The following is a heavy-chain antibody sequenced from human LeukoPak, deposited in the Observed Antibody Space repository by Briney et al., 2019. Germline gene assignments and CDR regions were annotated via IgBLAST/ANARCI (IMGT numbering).Heavy chain of an antibody. CDR3: ARDRQYGTSWRRTSFDP. CDR1: GYTFTGYY. CDR2: INPNSGAT. D-gene: IGHD1-14*01. V-gene: IGHV1-2*02. Sequence: ASVNVSCKASGYTFTGYYINWVRQAPGQSLEWMGGINPNSGATKFAQKFQGRVTLTRDTSINTAYMELTSLRSDDTAVYFCARDRQYGTSWRRTSFDPWGQGTLVTVSS. J-gene: IGHJ5*02.